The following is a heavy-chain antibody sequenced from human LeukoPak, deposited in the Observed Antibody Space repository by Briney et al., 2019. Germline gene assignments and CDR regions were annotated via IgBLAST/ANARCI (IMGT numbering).Heavy chain of an antibody. V-gene: IGHV3-53*01. CDR1: GFTVSSNY. CDR3: ARTSSGVSDGMDV. Sequence: GGSLRLSCAASGFTVSSNYMSWVRQAPGKGLEWLSVIYSGGSTYYADSVKGRFTISRDNSKNTVYLQVNSLRAEDTAVYYCARTSSGVSDGMDVWGQGTTVTVSS. D-gene: IGHD3-22*01. CDR2: IYSGGST. J-gene: IGHJ6*02.